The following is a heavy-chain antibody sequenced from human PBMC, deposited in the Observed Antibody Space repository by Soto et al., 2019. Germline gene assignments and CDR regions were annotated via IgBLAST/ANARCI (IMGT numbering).Heavy chain of an antibody. V-gene: IGHV1-2*04. CDR2: INPNSGGT. CDR1: GYTFTGYY. D-gene: IGHD3-3*01. Sequence: ASVKVSCKASGYTFTGYYMHWVRQAPGQGLEWMGWINPNSGGTNYAQKFQGWVTMTRDTSISTAYMELSRLRSDDTAVYYCARDQCKTEEDFWSGACYYYGMDVWGQGTTVTV. J-gene: IGHJ6*02. CDR3: ARDQCKTEEDFWSGACYYYGMDV.